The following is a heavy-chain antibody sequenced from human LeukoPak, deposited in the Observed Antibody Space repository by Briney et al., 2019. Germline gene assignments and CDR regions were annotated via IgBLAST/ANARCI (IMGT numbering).Heavy chain of an antibody. D-gene: IGHD2-2*02. CDR1: GGTFSSYA. J-gene: IGHJ4*02. CDR3: AINYCSSTSCYTRYYFDY. CDR2: IIPIFGTA. V-gene: IGHV1-69*01. Sequence: SVKVSCKASGGTFSSYAISWVRQAPGQGLEWMEGIIPIFGTANYARKFQGRVTITADESTSTAYMELSSLRSEDTAVYYCAINYCSSTSCYTRYYFDYWGQGTLVTVSS.